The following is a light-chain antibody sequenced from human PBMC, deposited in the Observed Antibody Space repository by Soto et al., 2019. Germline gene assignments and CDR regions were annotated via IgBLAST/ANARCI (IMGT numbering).Light chain of an antibody. J-gene: IGKJ2*01. CDR2: GAS. Sequence: ENVLTQSPGTLSLSPGERATLSCRASQSVSSSYLTWYQQKPGQAPRLLIYGASSRATDIPDRFSGSGSGTDFTLTISRLEPEDFAVYYCQQYDSSPVTFGQGTKLGIK. CDR3: QQYDSSPVT. CDR1: QSVSSSY. V-gene: IGKV3-20*01.